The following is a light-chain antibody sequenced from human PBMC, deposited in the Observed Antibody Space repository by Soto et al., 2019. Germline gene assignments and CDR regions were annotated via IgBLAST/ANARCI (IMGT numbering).Light chain of an antibody. CDR2: GGS. Sequence: EIVLTQSPGTLSLSPGERATLSCRASQGISSTSLAWDQQKPGQAPRLRIYGGSSRATGIPDRFSGSGSGTDFTLSISRLEPEDFAVYYCQQYGSSPPWMFGQGTKVEIK. CDR3: QQYGSSPPWM. J-gene: IGKJ1*01. CDR1: QGISSTS. V-gene: IGKV3-20*01.